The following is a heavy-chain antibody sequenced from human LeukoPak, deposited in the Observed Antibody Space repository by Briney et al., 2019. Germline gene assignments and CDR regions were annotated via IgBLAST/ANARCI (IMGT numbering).Heavy chain of an antibody. CDR2: ISSSSSYI. V-gene: IGHV3-21*01. CDR1: GFTFSSYS. J-gene: IGHJ4*02. CDR3: ARGLEATWSGY. Sequence: GGSLRLSCAASGFTFSSYSMNWVRQAPGKALEWVSSISSSSSYIYYADSVKGRFTISRDNAKNSLYLQMNSLRAEDTAVYYCARGLEATWSGYWGQGTLVTVSS. D-gene: IGHD1-26*01.